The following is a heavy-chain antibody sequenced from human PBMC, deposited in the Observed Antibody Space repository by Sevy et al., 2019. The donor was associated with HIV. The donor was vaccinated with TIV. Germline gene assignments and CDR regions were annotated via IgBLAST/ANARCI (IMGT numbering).Heavy chain of an antibody. Sequence: GGSLRLSCAASGFTFSSYDMSWVRQAPGKGLEWVSAISGSGGSTYYADSVKGRFTISRDNSKNTLYLQMNSLRAEDTAVYYCAKAGVQWLVNPYYFDYWGQGTLVTVSS. J-gene: IGHJ4*02. CDR3: AKAGVQWLVNPYYFDY. V-gene: IGHV3-23*01. CDR1: GFTFSSYD. D-gene: IGHD6-19*01. CDR2: ISGSGGST.